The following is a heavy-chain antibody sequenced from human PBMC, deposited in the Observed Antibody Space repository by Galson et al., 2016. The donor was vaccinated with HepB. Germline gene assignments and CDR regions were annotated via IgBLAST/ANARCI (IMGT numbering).Heavy chain of an antibody. CDR1: GFIFKDYA. CDR2: ISWNSGGI. Sequence: SLRLSCAASGFIFKDYAMHWVRQAPGKGLEWVSSISWNSGGIGYADSVKGRFTISRDNAKNSLYLQMNSLHQGPIGLPPGTLLQEHLWG. V-gene: IGHV3-9*01. CDR3: TLLQEHL. J-gene: IGHJ6*01.